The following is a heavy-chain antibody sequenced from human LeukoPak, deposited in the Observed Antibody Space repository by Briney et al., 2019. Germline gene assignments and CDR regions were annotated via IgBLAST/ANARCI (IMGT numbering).Heavy chain of an antibody. CDR3: ARDNKLDYVWGSYPRFDP. V-gene: IGHV1-18*04. Sequence: ASVKVSCEASGYTFTSYGISWVRQAPGQGLEWMGWISAYNGNTNYAQKLQGRVTMTTDTSTSTAYMELGSLRSDDTAVYYCARDNKLDYVWGSYPRFDPWGQGTLVTVSS. D-gene: IGHD3-16*02. J-gene: IGHJ5*02. CDR2: ISAYNGNT. CDR1: GYTFTSYG.